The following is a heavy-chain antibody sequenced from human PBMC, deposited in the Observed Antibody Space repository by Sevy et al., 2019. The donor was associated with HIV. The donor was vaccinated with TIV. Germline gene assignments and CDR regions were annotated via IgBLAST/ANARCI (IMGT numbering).Heavy chain of an antibody. V-gene: IGHV3-33*01. D-gene: IGHD3-9*01. J-gene: IGHJ3*01. CDR2: IWFNGNNY. CDR3: AREGLGDVFDF. Sequence: GGSLRLSCAASGFTFRSYGMHWVRQAPGKGLEWVAVIWFNGNNYYYADSVKGRFTISRDNSKNTLYLQMNSLRAEDTALYHCAREGLGDVFDFRGQGTMVTVSS. CDR1: GFTFRSYG.